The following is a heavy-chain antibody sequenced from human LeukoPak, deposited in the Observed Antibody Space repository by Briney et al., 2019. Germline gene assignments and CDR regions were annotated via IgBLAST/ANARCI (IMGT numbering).Heavy chain of an antibody. J-gene: IGHJ6*03. V-gene: IGHV4-61*02. CDR1: GGSISSGSYY. CDR2: IYTSGNT. D-gene: IGHD3-10*01. CDR3: ARGRGHMDA. Sequence: SETLSLTCTVSGGSISSGSYYWSWIRQPAGKGLEWIGRIYTSGNTNYNPSLKSRVTMSVDTSKNHFSLKLSSVTAADTAVYYCARGRGHMDAWGKGTTVTVSS.